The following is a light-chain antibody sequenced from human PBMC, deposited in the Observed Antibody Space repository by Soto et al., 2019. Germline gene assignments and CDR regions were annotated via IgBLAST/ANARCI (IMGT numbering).Light chain of an antibody. J-gene: IGKJ4*01. Sequence: EIVLTQSPDTLSLSPGERATLSCRASQSVRSNYLAWYQQKPGQAPRFLIYDASSRATGFPDRFSGSGSGTDFTLTISRLEPEDFAVYYCQQYGSSPLTFGGGTKVEIK. V-gene: IGKV3-20*01. CDR3: QQYGSSPLT. CDR2: DAS. CDR1: QSVRSNY.